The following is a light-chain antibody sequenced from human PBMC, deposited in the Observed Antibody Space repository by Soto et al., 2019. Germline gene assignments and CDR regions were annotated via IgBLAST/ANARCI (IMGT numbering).Light chain of an antibody. CDR3: QVWDSSSDHPRV. J-gene: IGLJ2*01. CDR2: YDS. CDR1: NIGSKS. Sequence: YELTQPPSVSVAPGKTARITCGGNNIGSKSVHWYQQKPGQAPVLVIYYDSDRPSGIPERFSGSNSGNTATLTISRVEAGDEADYYCQVWDSSSDHPRVFGGGTKLTVL. V-gene: IGLV3-21*04.